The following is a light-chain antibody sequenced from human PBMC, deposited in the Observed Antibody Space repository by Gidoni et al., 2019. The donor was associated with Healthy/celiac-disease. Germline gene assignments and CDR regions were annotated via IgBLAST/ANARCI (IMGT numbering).Light chain of an antibody. Sequence: SSELTQDPAVSVALGQTVRITCQGDSLRSYYASWYQPKPGQAPVLVIYGKNNRPSVIPDRFSGSSSGNTSSLTITGAQAEDEADYYCISRDSSGNRKVVFGGWTKLTVL. V-gene: IGLV3-19*01. CDR2: GKN. CDR1: SLRSYY. CDR3: ISRDSSGNRKVV. J-gene: IGLJ2*01.